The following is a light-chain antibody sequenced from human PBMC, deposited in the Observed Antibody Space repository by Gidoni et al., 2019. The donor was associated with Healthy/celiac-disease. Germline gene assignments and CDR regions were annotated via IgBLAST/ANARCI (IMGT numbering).Light chain of an antibody. CDR2: WAS. CDR3: QQYYSTPPWT. CDR1: QSVLYSSNNKNY. V-gene: IGKV4-1*01. J-gene: IGKJ1*01. Sequence: DIVMTQSTDCLAVSLGERATINCQASQSVLYSSNNKNYLAWYQQKPGQPPKLLIYWASTRESGVPDRFSGSGSWTDFTLTISSLQAEDVAVYYCQQYYSTPPWTFGQGTKVEIK.